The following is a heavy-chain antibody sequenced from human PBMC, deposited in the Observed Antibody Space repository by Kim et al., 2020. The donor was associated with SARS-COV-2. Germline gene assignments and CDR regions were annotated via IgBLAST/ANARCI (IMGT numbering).Heavy chain of an antibody. CDR3: ARAPAIVVVPAAMHAFDI. D-gene: IGHD2-2*01. Sequence: KGRFTIPRDTAKNSLYLQMNSLRAEYTAVYYCARAPAIVVVPAAMHAFDIWGQGTIVTVSS. J-gene: IGHJ3*02. V-gene: IGHV3-11*06.